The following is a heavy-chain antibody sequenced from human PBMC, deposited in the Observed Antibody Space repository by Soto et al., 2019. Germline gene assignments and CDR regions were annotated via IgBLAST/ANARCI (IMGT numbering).Heavy chain of an antibody. D-gene: IGHD3-3*01. Sequence: SETLSLTCTVSGGSISSGGYYWSWIRQHPGKGLEWIGYIYYSGSTYYNPSLKSRVTISVDTSKNQFSLKLSSVTAADTAVYYCARGVLRFLEWLLYLDYWGQGTLVPVSS. V-gene: IGHV4-31*03. CDR3: ARGVLRFLEWLLYLDY. J-gene: IGHJ4*02. CDR1: GGSISSGGYY. CDR2: IYYSGST.